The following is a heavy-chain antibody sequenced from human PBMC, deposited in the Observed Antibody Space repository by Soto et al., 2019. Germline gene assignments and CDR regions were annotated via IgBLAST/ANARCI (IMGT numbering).Heavy chain of an antibody. CDR1: GGSFSVYY. CDR3: ERFTALRYYYYGMDV. V-gene: IGHV4-34*01. CDR2: INHSGST. Sequence: PSETLSLTFAVYGGSFSVYYWSLIRQPPGKGLEWIVEINHSGSTNYNPSLKSRVTISVDTSKNQFSLKLSSVTAADKAVYYCERFTALRYYYYGMDVWGQGTTVPVYS. J-gene: IGHJ6*02. D-gene: IGHD3-16*01.